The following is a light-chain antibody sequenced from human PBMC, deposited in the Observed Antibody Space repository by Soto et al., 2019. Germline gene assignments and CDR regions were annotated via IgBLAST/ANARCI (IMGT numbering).Light chain of an antibody. CDR1: SGHSSYI. Sequence: QAVVTQSSSASASLGSSVKLTCTLSSGHSSYIIAWHQQQPGKAPRYLMKLEGSGSYNKGSGVPDRFSGSSSGADRYLTISNLQSEDEADYYCETWDSNSNWVFGGGTKLTVL. V-gene: IGLV4-60*03. CDR3: ETWDSNSNWV. CDR2: LEGSGSY. J-gene: IGLJ3*02.